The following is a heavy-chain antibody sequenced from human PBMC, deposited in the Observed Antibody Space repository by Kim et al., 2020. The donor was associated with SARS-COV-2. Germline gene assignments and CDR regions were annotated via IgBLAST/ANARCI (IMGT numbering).Heavy chain of an antibody. D-gene: IGHD6-13*01. Sequence: GGSLRLSCAASGFTFSTYAMSWVRQAPGKGLEWVSAIIDTGDNTYYADSVKGRFTISRDNSKNTLYLQMNSLRGEATAVYYCAKDQATAGSYGMDVWG. J-gene: IGHJ6*02. CDR3: AKDQATAGSYGMDV. V-gene: IGHV3-23*01. CDR1: GFTFSTYA. CDR2: IIDTGDNT.